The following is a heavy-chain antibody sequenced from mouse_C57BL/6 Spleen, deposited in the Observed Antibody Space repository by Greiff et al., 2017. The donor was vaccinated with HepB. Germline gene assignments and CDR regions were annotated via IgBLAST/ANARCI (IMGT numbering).Heavy chain of an antibody. D-gene: IGHD2-3*01. J-gene: IGHJ2*01. CDR3: ARMRGYYAYFDY. V-gene: IGHV1-82*01. CDR2: IYPGDGDT. Sequence: VKLVESGPELVKPGASVKISCKASGYAFSSSWMNWVKQRPGKGLEWIGRIYPGDGDTNYNGKFKGKATLTADKSSSTAYMQLSSLTSEDSAVYFCARMRGYYAYFDYWGQGTTLTVSS. CDR1: GYAFSSSW.